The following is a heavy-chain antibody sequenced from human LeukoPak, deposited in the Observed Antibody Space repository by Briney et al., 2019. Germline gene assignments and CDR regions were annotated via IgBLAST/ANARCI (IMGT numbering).Heavy chain of an antibody. Sequence: GGSLRLSCAASGFTFSSYGMSWVRQAPGKGLQWVSSISGSGGSPYYADSVKGRFTISRDNSKNTLYLQMNSLRAEDTAVYYCAKSSVSRMRIVVRLGLGDSYYFDYWGQGTLVTVSS. CDR2: ISGSGGSP. CDR1: GFTFSSYG. D-gene: IGHD3-22*01. V-gene: IGHV3-23*01. J-gene: IGHJ4*02. CDR3: AKSSVSRMRIVVRLGLGDSYYFDY.